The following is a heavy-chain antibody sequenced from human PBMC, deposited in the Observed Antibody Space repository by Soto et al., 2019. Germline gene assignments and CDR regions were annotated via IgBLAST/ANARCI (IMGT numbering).Heavy chain of an antibody. CDR3: ARGMEIVVVPVPLQYYYYGLDV. Sequence: QVQLVQSGAEVKKPGSSVKVSCKASGDTFSSYVISWVRQAPGQGLEWMGGIRPVCGTTNNIQKLRGRVTITADESTSTAHLELSSLRSEDTAVYYCARGMEIVVVPVPLQYYYYGLDVWGQGTTVTVSS. V-gene: IGHV1-69*01. CDR2: IRPVCGTT. CDR1: GDTFSSYV. J-gene: IGHJ6*02. D-gene: IGHD2-2*03.